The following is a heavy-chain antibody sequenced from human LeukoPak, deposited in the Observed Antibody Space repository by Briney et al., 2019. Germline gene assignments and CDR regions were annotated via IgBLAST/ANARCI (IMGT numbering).Heavy chain of an antibody. CDR3: AREGTVGATGYYYYYYMDV. V-gene: IGHV1-24*01. D-gene: IGHD1-26*01. CDR2: FDPEDGET. CDR1: GYTLTELS. J-gene: IGHJ6*03. Sequence: ASVKVSCKVSGYTLTELSMHWVRQAPGKGLEWMGGFDPEDGETIYAQKFQGRVTMTEDTSTDTAYMELSSLRSEDTAVYYCAREGTVGATGYYYYYYMDVWGKGTTVTVSS.